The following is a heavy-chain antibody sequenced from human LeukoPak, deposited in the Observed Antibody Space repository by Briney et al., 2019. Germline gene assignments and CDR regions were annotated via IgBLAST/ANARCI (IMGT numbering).Heavy chain of an antibody. J-gene: IGHJ4*02. CDR2: IYYSGST. Sequence: SETLSPTCTLSSGSITNHYSTWIRHPPGEGREWIGYIYYSGSTNYNPSRKSRVTMSVDTSKNQFSLNLTALAAADTAVYYCAGGQPLVQGRFDDWGQGTLVTVSS. CDR3: AGGQPLVQGRFDD. D-gene: IGHD6-6*01. CDR1: SGSITNHY. V-gene: IGHV4-59*11.